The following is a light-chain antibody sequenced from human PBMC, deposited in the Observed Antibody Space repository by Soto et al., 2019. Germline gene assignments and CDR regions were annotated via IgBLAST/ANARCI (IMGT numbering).Light chain of an antibody. V-gene: IGKV4-1*01. CDR3: QQYYSFPLT. CDR1: QKVLYSSDKKNY. CDR2: WAS. Sequence: DIVMTQSPDSLAVSLGERATINCKSSQKVLYSSDKKNYLAWYQHKPGQPPKVLFYWASTRESGVPDRFSGSGSGTDFTLTISSLQAEDVAVYYCQQYYSFPLTFGGGTKVEIK. J-gene: IGKJ4*01.